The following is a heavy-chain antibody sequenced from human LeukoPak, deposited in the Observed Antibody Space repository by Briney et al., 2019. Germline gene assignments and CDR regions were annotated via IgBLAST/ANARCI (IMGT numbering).Heavy chain of an antibody. D-gene: IGHD6-13*01. CDR2: IYHSGST. V-gene: IGHV4-30-2*01. J-gene: IGHJ5*02. Sequence: TLSLTCAVSGGSISSGGYSWSWIRQPPGKGLEWIGYIYHSGSTYYNPSLKSRVTISVDRSKNQFSLKLSSVTAADTAVYYCAREKAAAGSNWFDPWGQGTLVTVSS. CDR1: GGSISSGGYS. CDR3: AREKAAAGSNWFDP.